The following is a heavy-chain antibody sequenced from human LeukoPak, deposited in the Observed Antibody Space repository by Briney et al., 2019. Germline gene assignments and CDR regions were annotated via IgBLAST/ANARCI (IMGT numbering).Heavy chain of an antibody. V-gene: IGHV3-23*01. CDR1: GFTFSSYA. Sequence: GGSLRLSCAASGFTFSSYAMTWVRQAPGKGLDWVSGISRGGGSTYYADSVKGRFTISRDNTKNTLYLQMNSLRAEDTALYYCAKDKSDYPYYSDYWGQGTLVTVSS. CDR3: AKDKSDYPYYSDY. CDR2: ISRGGGST. D-gene: IGHD3-16*01. J-gene: IGHJ4*02.